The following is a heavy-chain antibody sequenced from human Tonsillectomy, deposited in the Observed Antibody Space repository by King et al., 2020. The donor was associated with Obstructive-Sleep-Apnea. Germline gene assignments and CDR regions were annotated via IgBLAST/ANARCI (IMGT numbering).Heavy chain of an antibody. J-gene: IGHJ4*02. V-gene: IGHV5-51*01. CDR3: GRHLRVRGVPRDRYFDY. Sequence: VQLVQSGAEVKKPGESLKISCQGSGYSFTNFWIGWVRQMPGKGLEWMGTIYPGDSDTRYSPSFQGQVTISGDKSIDTAYLHWSSLKASDTAMYYCGRHLRVRGVPRDRYFDYWGQGALVTVSS. D-gene: IGHD3-10*01. CDR1: GYSFTNFW. CDR2: IYPGDSDT.